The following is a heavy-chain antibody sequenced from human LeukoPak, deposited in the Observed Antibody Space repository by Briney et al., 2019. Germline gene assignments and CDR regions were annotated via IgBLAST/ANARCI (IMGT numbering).Heavy chain of an antibody. CDR3: ASGGRISS. CDR2: ISPSGSSI. J-gene: IGHJ4*02. V-gene: IGHV3-48*03. D-gene: IGHD3-16*01. CDR1: GFTFSSYE. Sequence: GGSLRLSCAASGFTFSSYEMNWVRQAPGKGLEWVSYISPSGSSIYHADSVKGRFTISRDNAKNSLFLQMNSLRAEDTAVYYCASGGRISSWGQGTLVTVSS.